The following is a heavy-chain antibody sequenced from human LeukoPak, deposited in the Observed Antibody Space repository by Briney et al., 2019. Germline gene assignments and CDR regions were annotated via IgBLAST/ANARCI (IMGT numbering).Heavy chain of an antibody. CDR2: IFYSGTT. V-gene: IGHV4-39*01. CDR1: GGSISSGGYY. D-gene: IGHD6-19*01. Sequence: PSETLSLTCTVSGGSISSGGYYWGWIRQPRGKGLEWIGSIFYSGTTYYNPSLKSRVTISADTSKNQFSLNLSSVTAADAAVYYCARQYSSGWPWFDPWGQGTLVTVSS. CDR3: ARQYSSGWPWFDP. J-gene: IGHJ5*02.